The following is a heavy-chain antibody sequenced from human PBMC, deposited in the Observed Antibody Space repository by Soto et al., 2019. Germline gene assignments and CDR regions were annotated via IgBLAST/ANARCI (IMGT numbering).Heavy chain of an antibody. CDR1: GGSISSGGYY. V-gene: IGHV4-31*03. Sequence: SETLSLTCTVSGGSISSGGYYWSWIRQHPGKGLEWIGYIYYSGSTYYNPSLKSRVTISVDTSKNQFSLKLSSVTAADTAVYYCARGEDGYKLNWSDPWGQGTLVTVSS. J-gene: IGHJ5*02. CDR2: IYYSGST. CDR3: ARGEDGYKLNWSDP. D-gene: IGHD5-12*01.